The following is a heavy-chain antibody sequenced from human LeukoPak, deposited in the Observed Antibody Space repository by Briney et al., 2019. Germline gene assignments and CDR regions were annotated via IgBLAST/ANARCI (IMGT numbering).Heavy chain of an antibody. D-gene: IGHD1-7*01. CDR1: GFTFSTFA. V-gene: IGHV3-23*01. Sequence: EGSLRLSCAASGFTFSTFAMNWVRQGPGKGLELVAVISDSGGITYYADSLKGRFTISRDNSKNTLYLQMSSLTADDTAVYYCAKDIVPNYGSTFDLWGQETMVTVSS. CDR2: ISDSGGIT. CDR3: AKDIVPNYGSTFDL. J-gene: IGHJ3*01.